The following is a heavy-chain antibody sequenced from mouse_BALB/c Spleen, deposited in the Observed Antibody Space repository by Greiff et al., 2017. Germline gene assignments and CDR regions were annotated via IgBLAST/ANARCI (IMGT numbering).Heavy chain of an antibody. V-gene: IGHV5-6-3*01. CDR1: GFTFSSYG. CDR2: INSNGGST. CDR3: ARDYGSPDV. Sequence: EVQRVESGGGLVQPGGSLKLSCAASGFTFSSYGMSWVRQTPDKRLELVATINSNGGSTYYPDSVKGRFTISRDNAKNTLYLQMSSLKSEDTAMYYCARDYGSPDVWGAGTTVTVSS. D-gene: IGHD1-1*01. J-gene: IGHJ1*01.